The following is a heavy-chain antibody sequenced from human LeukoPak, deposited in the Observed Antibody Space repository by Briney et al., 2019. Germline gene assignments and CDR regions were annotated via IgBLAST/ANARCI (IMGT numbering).Heavy chain of an antibody. J-gene: IGHJ4*02. CDR2: IYCSGST. V-gene: IGHV4-59*01. D-gene: IGHD6-13*01. Sequence: SETLSLTCTVSGGSISSYYWSWIRQPPGKGLEWIGYIYCSGSTNYNPSLKSRVTISVDTSKNQFSLKLSSVTAADTAVYYCARADSSSWYEVDYWGQGTLVTVSS. CDR3: ARADSSSWYEVDY. CDR1: GGSISSYY.